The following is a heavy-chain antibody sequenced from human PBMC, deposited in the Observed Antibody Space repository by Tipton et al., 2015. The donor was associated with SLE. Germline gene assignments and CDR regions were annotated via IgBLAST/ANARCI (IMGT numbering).Heavy chain of an antibody. CDR3: ASQVPWNFDY. CDR2: IYYSGST. Sequence: TLSLTCTVSGGSISSYYWSWIRQPPGKGLEWIGNIYYSGSTNYNPSLKSRVTISVDTSKNQFSLKLSSVTAADTAVYYCASQVPWNFDYWGQGTLVTVSS. CDR1: GGSISSYY. V-gene: IGHV4-59*12. D-gene: IGHD1-1*01. J-gene: IGHJ4*02.